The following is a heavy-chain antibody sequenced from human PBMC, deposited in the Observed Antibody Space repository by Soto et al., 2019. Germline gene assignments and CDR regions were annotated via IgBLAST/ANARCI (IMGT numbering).Heavy chain of an antibody. D-gene: IGHD2-21*02. CDR1: GLSLSGYW. V-gene: IGHV3-74*01. CDR3: CASSVVTPFDY. CDR2: IKNDGSSI. Sequence: GGSLRLSCEASGLSLSGYWMHWVRQVPGKGLAWVSVIKNDGSSISYGDSVKGRFTVSRDNAKNSLYLPMNSVRPEDTAVYFCCASSVVTPFDYWGQGMLVTVSS. J-gene: IGHJ4*02.